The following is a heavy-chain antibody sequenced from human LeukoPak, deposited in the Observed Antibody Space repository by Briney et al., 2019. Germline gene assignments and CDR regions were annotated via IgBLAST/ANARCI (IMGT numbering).Heavy chain of an antibody. Sequence: GGSLRLSCTAFGFTFGDYTMSWVRQAPGKGLEWVGFIRSKAYGGTTEYAASVKGRFTIARDDSKSIAYLQMNSLKTEDTAVYYCTTDEPYYDFWSGYYLDYWGQGTLVTVSS. V-gene: IGHV3-49*04. CDR1: GFTFGDYT. J-gene: IGHJ4*02. CDR2: IRSKAYGGTT. D-gene: IGHD3-3*01. CDR3: TTDEPYYDFWSGYYLDY.